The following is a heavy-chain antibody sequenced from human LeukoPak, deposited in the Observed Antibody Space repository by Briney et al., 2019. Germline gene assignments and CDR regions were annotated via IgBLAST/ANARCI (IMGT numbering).Heavy chain of an antibody. CDR2: ISSSGSTI. Sequence: GGSLRLSCAASGFTFSSYEMNWVRQAPGKGLEWVSYISSSGSTIYYADSVKGRFTISRDNAKNSLYLQMNSLRAEDTAVYYCARVRGNQPYYFDYWGQGTLVTVYS. V-gene: IGHV3-48*03. J-gene: IGHJ4*02. CDR1: GFTFSSYE. CDR3: ARVRGNQPYYFDY. D-gene: IGHD1-14*01.